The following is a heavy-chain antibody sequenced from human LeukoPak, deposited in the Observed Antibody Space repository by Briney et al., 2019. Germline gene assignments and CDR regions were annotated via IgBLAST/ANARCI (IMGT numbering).Heavy chain of an antibody. V-gene: IGHV1-2*02. J-gene: IGHJ4*02. CDR1: GYTFTGYY. CDR3: ARDGSSGWPQTNYYFDY. Sequence: ASVKVSCKASGYTFTGYYMHWVRQAPGQGLEWMGWINPNSGGTNYAQKLQGRVTMTTDTSTSTAYMELRSLRSDDTAVYYCARDGSSGWPQTNYYFDYWGQGTLVTVSS. D-gene: IGHD6-19*01. CDR2: INPNSGGT.